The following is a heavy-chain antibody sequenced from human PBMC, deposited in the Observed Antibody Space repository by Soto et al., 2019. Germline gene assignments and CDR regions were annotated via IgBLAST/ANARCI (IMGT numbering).Heavy chain of an antibody. CDR2: INHSGST. CDR1: GGSFSGYY. J-gene: IGHJ4*02. D-gene: IGHD3-3*01. CDR3: ARGITIFGVVKKYYFDY. V-gene: IGHV4-34*01. Sequence: PSETLSLTCAVYGGSFSGYYWSWIRQPPGKGLEWIGEINHSGSTNYNPSLKSRVTISVDTSKNQFSLKLSSVTAADTAVYYCARGITIFGVVKKYYFDYWGQGTLVTVSS.